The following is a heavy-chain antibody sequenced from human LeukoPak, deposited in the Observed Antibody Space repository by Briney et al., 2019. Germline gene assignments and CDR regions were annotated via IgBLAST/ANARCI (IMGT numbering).Heavy chain of an antibody. Sequence: PGGSLRLSCAASGFTFSSYGMHWVRQAPGKGLEWVAVISYDGSNKYYADSVKGRFTISRDNSKNTLYLQMNSLRAEDTAVYYCAKDWYYDISGYAWGQGTLVTVSS. CDR2: ISYDGSNK. CDR1: GFTFSSYG. J-gene: IGHJ5*02. V-gene: IGHV3-30*18. D-gene: IGHD3-22*01. CDR3: AKDWYYDISGYA.